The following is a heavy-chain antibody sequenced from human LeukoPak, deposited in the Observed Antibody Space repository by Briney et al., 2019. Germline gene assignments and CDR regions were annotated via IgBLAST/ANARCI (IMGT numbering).Heavy chain of an antibody. CDR3: VREGRAVAYFDS. J-gene: IGHJ5*01. CDR1: GFSFSTYA. Sequence: PGGSLRLSCAASGFSFSTYAMSWVRQAPGKGLEWVSGISLSGGRTYFAASVKGRFTISRDNSKNTVYMQMNSLRAEDSAVFYCVREGRAVAYFDSWGQGSLIIVSS. CDR2: ISLSGGRT. V-gene: IGHV3-23*01. D-gene: IGHD6-19*01.